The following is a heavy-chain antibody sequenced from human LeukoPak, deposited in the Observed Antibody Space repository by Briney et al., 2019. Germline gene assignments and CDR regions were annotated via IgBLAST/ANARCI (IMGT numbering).Heavy chain of an antibody. V-gene: IGHV1-46*01. CDR1: GYTFTSYY. J-gene: IGHJ5*02. CDR2: INPSGGST. CDR3: ARADYDFWSGYQRINWLDP. Sequence: ASVNVSCKASGYTFTSYYMHWVRQAPGQGLEWMGIINPSGGSTSYAQKFQGRVTMTRDMSTSTVYMELSSLRSEDTAVYYCARADYDFWSGYQRINWLDPWGQGTLVTVSS. D-gene: IGHD3-3*01.